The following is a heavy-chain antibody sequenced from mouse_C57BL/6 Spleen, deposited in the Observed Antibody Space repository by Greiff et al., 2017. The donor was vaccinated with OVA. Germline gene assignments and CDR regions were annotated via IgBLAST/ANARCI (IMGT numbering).Heavy chain of an antibody. D-gene: IGHD1-1*01. CDR2: ISGGGGNT. J-gene: IGHJ4*01. CDR1: GFTFSSYT. Sequence: EVHLVESGGGLVKPGGSLTLSCAASGFTFSSYTMSWVRQTPEKRLEWVATISGGGGNTYYPDSVKGRFTISRDNAKNTLYRQMSSLRSEDTALYYCARGGTTVVATRAVDYWGQGTSVTVSS. V-gene: IGHV5-9*01. CDR3: ARGGTTVVATRAVDY.